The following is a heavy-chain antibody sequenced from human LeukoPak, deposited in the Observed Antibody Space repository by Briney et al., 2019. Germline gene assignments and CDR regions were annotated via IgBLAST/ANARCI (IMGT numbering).Heavy chain of an antibody. CDR1: GFTFSSYG. J-gene: IGHJ4*02. CDR3: ARDYCSSTSCLFDY. CDR2: IWNDGSNK. Sequence: SGGSLRLSCAASGFTFSSYGMHWVRQAPGQGLECVAVIWNDGSNKYYVDSVKGRFTISRDNSKNTLYLQMNSLRTEDTAVYYCARDYCSSTSCLFDYWGQGTLVTVCS. D-gene: IGHD2-2*01. V-gene: IGHV3-33*01.